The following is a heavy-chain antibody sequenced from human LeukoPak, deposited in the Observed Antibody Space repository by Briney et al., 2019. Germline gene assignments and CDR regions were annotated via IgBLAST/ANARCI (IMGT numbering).Heavy chain of an antibody. J-gene: IGHJ5*02. CDR3: ARPNYDFWSGYPNWFDP. CDR2: INPNSGGT. Sequence: ASVKVSCKASGHTFAGYYMHWVRQAPGQGLEWMGWINPNSGGTNCAQKFQGRVTMTRDTSISTAYMELSRLRSDDTAVYYCARPNYDFWSGYPNWFDPWGQGTLVTVSS. D-gene: IGHD3-3*01. V-gene: IGHV1-2*02. CDR1: GHTFAGYY.